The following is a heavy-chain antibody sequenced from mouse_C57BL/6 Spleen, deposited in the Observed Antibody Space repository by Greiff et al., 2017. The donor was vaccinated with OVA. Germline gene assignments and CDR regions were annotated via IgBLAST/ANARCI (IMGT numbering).Heavy chain of an antibody. CDR1: GYSFTGYY. J-gene: IGHJ2*01. CDR3: ARFTTVVATGFDY. CDR2: INPSTGGT. Sequence: EVQLQQSGPELVKPGASVKISCKASGYSFTGYYMNWVKQSPEKSLEWIGEINPSTGGTTYNQKFKAKATLTVDKSSSTAYMQLKSLTSEDSAVYYCARFTTVVATGFDYWGQGTTLTVSS. V-gene: IGHV1-42*01. D-gene: IGHD1-1*01.